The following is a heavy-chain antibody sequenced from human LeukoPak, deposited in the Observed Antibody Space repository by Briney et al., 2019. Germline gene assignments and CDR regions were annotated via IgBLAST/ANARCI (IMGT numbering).Heavy chain of an antibody. Sequence: PSETLSLTCTVSGGSISTYYWNWIRQPPGKGLEWIGYIYYSGSTYYNPSLKSRVTISVDTSKNQFSLKLSSVTAADTAVYYCARVEPAAQYFQHWGQGTLVTVSS. J-gene: IGHJ1*01. CDR3: ARVEPAAQYFQH. CDR1: GGSISTYY. D-gene: IGHD2-2*01. V-gene: IGHV4-59*06. CDR2: IYYSGST.